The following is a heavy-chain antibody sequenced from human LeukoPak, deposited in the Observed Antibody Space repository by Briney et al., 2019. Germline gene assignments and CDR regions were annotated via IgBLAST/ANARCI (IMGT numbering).Heavy chain of an antibody. V-gene: IGHV4-38-2*02. CDR3: ATAVLRYFDWLPPIDY. CDR1: GYSISTGYF. J-gene: IGHJ4*02. Sequence: SETLSLTCTVSGYSISTGYFWGWIRQTPGKGLEWIGSIYHSGTTYYNPSLKSRVTISVDTSKNQFSLKLSSVTAADTAVYYCATAVLRYFDWLPPIDYWGQGTLVTVSS. CDR2: IYHSGTT. D-gene: IGHD3-9*01.